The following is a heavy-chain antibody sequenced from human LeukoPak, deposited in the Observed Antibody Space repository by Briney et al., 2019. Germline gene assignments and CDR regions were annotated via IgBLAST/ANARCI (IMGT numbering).Heavy chain of an antibody. V-gene: IGHV1-69*05. CDR1: GGTFSSYA. J-gene: IGHJ4*02. D-gene: IGHD3-10*01. Sequence: SVKVSCKASGGTFSSYAISWVRQAPGQGLEWMGRIIPIFGTANYAQKFRGRVTITTDESTSTAYMELSSLRSEDTAVYYCARDGVEGGSGSLRLDYWGQGTLVTVSS. CDR2: IIPIFGTA. CDR3: ARDGVEGGSGSLRLDY.